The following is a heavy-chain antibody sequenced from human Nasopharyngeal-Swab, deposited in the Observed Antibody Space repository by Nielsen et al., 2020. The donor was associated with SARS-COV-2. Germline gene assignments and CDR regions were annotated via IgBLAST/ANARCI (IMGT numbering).Heavy chain of an antibody. CDR2: FDPEDGET. CDR1: GYTLTELS. J-gene: IGHJ3*02. V-gene: IGHV1-24*01. Sequence: ASVKVSCKVSGYTLTELSMHWVRQAPGKGLEWMGGFDPEDGETIYAQKFQGRVTMTRNTSISTAYMELSSLRSEDTAVYYCASSWELLLYAFDIWGQGTMVTVSS. CDR3: ASSWELLLYAFDI. D-gene: IGHD1-26*01.